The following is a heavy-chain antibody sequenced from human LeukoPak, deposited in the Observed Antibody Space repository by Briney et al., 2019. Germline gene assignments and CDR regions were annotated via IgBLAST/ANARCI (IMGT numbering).Heavy chain of an antibody. J-gene: IGHJ4*02. CDR3: ARGDIAAAVDY. CDR2: INHSGST. V-gene: IGHV4-34*01. Sequence: SETLSLTCAVYGGSFSGYYWSWIRQPPGKGLEWIGEINHSGSTNYNPSLKSRVTISVDTSKNQFSLKLGSVTAADTAVYYYARGDIAAAVDYWGQGTLVTVSS. CDR1: GGSFSGYY. D-gene: IGHD6-13*01.